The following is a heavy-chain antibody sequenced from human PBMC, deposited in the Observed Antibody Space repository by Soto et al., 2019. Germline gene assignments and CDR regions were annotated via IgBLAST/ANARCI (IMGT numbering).Heavy chain of an antibody. CDR2: IYYSGST. CDR3: ARAPPVRATPRVYYGMAV. V-gene: IGHV4-61*01. J-gene: IGHJ6*02. CDR1: GGSVTSSSYY. Sequence: QVQLQESGPGLVKPSETLSLTCTVSGGSVTSSSYYWSWIRQPPSKGLEWIGHIYYSGSTNYNPSLKSRVTISVDPYKNQFSLQLNSVTAADTAVDYCARAPPVRATPRVYYGMAVWGQGTTVTVSS.